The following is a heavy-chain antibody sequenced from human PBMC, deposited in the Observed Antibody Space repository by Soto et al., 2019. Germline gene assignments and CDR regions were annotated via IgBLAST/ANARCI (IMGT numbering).Heavy chain of an antibody. J-gene: IGHJ4*02. CDR3: AHREHSIALDY. Sequence: SGPTLVNPTETLTLTCTVSGFSLSNAGVGVGWIRQPPGRALEWLALIYWDDDKRYSPSLKSRLTITKDTSKNQVVLTMTNMDPVDTATYYCAHREHSIALDYWGQGTLVTVSS. CDR2: IYWDDDK. CDR1: GFSLSNAGVG. V-gene: IGHV2-5*02. D-gene: IGHD6-6*01.